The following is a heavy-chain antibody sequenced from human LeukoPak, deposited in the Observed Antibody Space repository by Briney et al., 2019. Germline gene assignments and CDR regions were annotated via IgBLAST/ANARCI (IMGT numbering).Heavy chain of an antibody. CDR3: ARGVGYCSSTSCYWWFDP. CDR1: GFTFSSHW. V-gene: IGHV3-74*01. Sequence: GGSLRLSCAASGFTFSSHWMHWVRQAPRKGLVWVSRINSDGSSTSYADSVKGRFTISRDNAKNTLYLQMNSLRAEDTAVYYCARGVGYCSSTSCYWWFDPWGQGTLVTVSS. J-gene: IGHJ5*02. CDR2: INSDGSST. D-gene: IGHD2-2*01.